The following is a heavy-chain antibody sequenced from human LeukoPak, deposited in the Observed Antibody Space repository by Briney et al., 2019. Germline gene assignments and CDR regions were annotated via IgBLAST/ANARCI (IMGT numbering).Heavy chain of an antibody. CDR3: ARRGNYDFPYYYYYYMDV. J-gene: IGHJ6*03. CDR2: INHSGST. Sequence: SETLSLTCAVYGGSFSGYYWSWIRQPPGKGLEWIGEINHSGSTNYDPSLKSRVTISVDTSKNQFSLKLSSVTAADTAVYYCARRGNYDFPYYYYYYMDVWGKGTTVTVSS. V-gene: IGHV4-34*01. D-gene: IGHD3-3*01. CDR1: GGSFSGYY.